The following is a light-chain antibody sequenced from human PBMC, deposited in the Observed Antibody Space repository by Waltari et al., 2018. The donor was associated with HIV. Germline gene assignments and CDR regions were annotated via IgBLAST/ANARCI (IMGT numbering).Light chain of an antibody. CDR1: ALPKKY. Sequence: SYELTQPPSVSVSPGQTARITCSGDALPKKYAYWYQQKSGPDPVLVIYEDSKRPSGIPERFSGSSSGTMATFTISGAQVEDEADYYCYSTDSSCNHRVFGGGTKLTVL. CDR3: YSTDSSCNHRV. CDR2: EDS. V-gene: IGLV3-10*01. J-gene: IGLJ2*01.